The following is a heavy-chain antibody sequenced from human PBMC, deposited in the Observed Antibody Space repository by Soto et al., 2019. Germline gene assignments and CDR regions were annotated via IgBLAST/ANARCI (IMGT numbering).Heavy chain of an antibody. Sequence: PGGSLRLSCAASGFKFSDAWMSWVRQAPGKGLEWVGRIKSKTDRETVDYAAPVKGRFSISRDDSKNTLYLEMRGLATEDTAVYYCTNVDYYDTIGYYSLDYWGQGTLVTVSS. CDR3: TNVDYYDTIGYYSLDY. CDR2: IKSKTDRETV. J-gene: IGHJ4*02. CDR1: GFKFSDAW. D-gene: IGHD3-22*01. V-gene: IGHV3-15*01.